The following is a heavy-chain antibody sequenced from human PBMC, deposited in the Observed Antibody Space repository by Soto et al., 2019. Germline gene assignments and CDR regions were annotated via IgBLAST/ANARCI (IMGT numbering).Heavy chain of an antibody. CDR2: IWYDGSNK. J-gene: IGHJ4*02. CDR3: ARDRGDSGGYYSPGY. CDR1: GFTFSSYG. Sequence: QVQLVESGGGVVQPGRSLRLSFAASGFTFSSYGMHWVRQAPGKGLEWVAVIWYDGSNKYYADSVKGRLTISRDNSKNTVYVHMKSLSAEDTAVYCCARDRGDSGGYYSPGYWGQGRLVAVSS. V-gene: IGHV3-33*01. D-gene: IGHD3-22*01.